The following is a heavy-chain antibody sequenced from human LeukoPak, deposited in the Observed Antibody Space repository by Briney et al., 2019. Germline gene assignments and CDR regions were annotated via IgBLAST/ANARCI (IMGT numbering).Heavy chain of an antibody. CDR2: INPSGGST. J-gene: IGHJ4*02. CDR3: ARQYDFWSGAVAGSFDY. D-gene: IGHD3-3*01. Sequence: ASVKVSCKASGYTFTSYYMHWVRQAPGQGLEWMGIINPSGGSTSYAQKFQGRVTMTRDMSTSTVYMELSSLRSEDTAAYYCARQYDFWSGAVAGSFDYWGQGTLVTVSS. CDR1: GYTFTSYY. V-gene: IGHV1-46*01.